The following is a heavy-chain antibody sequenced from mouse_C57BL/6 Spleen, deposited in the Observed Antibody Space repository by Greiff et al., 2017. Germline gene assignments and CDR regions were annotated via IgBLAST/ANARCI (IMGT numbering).Heavy chain of an antibody. Sequence: EVKLQESGPELVKPGASVKISCKASGYSFTDYNMNWVKQSNGKSLEWIGVINPNYGTTSYNQKFKGKATLTVDQSSSTAYMQLNSLTSEDSAVYYCAIPYYYGSSFDYWGQGTTLTVSS. J-gene: IGHJ2*01. CDR1: GYSFTDYN. CDR2: INPNYGTT. CDR3: AIPYYYGSSFDY. D-gene: IGHD1-1*01. V-gene: IGHV1-39*01.